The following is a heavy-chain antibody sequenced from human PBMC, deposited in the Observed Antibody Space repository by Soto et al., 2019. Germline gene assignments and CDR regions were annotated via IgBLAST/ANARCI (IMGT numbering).Heavy chain of an antibody. CDR2: IYYSGST. CDR3: ARQTDSYYTFDAFDI. J-gene: IGHJ3*02. D-gene: IGHD3-22*01. V-gene: IGHV4-39*01. CDR1: SGSISSGSYY. Sequence: QLQLQESGPGLVKPSETLSLTCTVSSGSISSGSYYWDWIRQPPGKGLEWIGKIYYSGSTNYNPSLESRVTISVDTSKNQFSLKLSSVTAADTAVYYCARQTDSYYTFDAFDIWGQGTMVTVSS.